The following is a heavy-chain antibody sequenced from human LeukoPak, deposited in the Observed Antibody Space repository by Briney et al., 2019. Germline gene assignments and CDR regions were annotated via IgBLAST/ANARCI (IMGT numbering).Heavy chain of an antibody. CDR1: GYTLTELS. Sequence: ASVKVSCKVSGYTLTELSMHWVRRAPGKGLEWMGGFDPEDGETIYAQKFQGRVTMTEDTSTDTAYMELSSLRSEDTAVYYCATALPAYCGGDCYDYGMDVWGQGTTVTVSS. CDR3: ATALPAYCGGDCYDYGMDV. D-gene: IGHD2-21*01. CDR2: FDPEDGET. J-gene: IGHJ6*02. V-gene: IGHV1-24*01.